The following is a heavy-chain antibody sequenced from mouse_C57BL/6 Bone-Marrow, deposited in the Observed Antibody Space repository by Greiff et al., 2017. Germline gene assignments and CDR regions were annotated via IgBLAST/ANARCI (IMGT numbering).Heavy chain of an antibody. V-gene: IGHV14-4*01. J-gene: IGHJ2*01. Sequence: VQLQQSGAELVRPGASVKLSCTASGFNIKDDYMHWVKQRPEQGLEWIGWIDPENGDTEYASKFQGKATITADTSSNPAYLQLSSLTSEDTAVYYCTTATVVDYWGQGTTLTVSS. CDR1: GFNIKDDY. D-gene: IGHD1-1*01. CDR2: IDPENGDT. CDR3: TTATVVDY.